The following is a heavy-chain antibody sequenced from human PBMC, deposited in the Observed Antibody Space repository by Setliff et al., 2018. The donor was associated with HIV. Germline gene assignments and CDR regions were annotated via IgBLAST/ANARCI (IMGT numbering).Heavy chain of an antibody. CDR1: GGSMSSSSYY. D-gene: IGHD3-10*01. CDR3: ARLGYVSGGFYKTPGPYYFDY. J-gene: IGHJ4*02. Sequence: PSETLSLTCTVSGGSMSSSSYYWGWIRQTPDKGLEWIGIIYYSGATYYNPSLTSRVTISVDTSRNQFSLKLRSVTAVDTAAYYCARLGYVSGGFYKTPGPYYFDYWGQGALVTVSS. CDR2: IYYSGAT. V-gene: IGHV4-39*01.